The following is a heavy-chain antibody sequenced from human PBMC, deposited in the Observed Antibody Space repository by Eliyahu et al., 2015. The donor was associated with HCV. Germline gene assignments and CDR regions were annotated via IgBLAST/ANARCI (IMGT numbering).Heavy chain of an antibody. CDR3: GKDIVASYYRRFDS. D-gene: IGHD3-10*01. Sequence: SWNSAIIGYADSVKGRFTISRDNAKNSLYLQMNSLKAEDTALYYCGKDIVASYYRRFDSWGQGTLVTVSX. J-gene: IGHJ4*02. CDR2: SWNSAII. V-gene: IGHV3-9*01.